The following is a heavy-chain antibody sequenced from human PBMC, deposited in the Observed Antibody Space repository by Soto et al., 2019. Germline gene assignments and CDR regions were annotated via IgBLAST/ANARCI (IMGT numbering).Heavy chain of an antibody. D-gene: IGHD1-26*01. Sequence: GGSLRLSCAAPRFTFSHYGMHWVRQSPGKGLEWVAIIWYDGSNDYYVDSVKGRFTISRDNSKNTLSLQMHSLRAEDTAVYYCARDRWEFRLFYNCLDVSYPGPMLTVFS. CDR2: IWYDGSND. CDR1: RFTFSHYG. V-gene: IGHV3-33*01. CDR3: ARDRWEFRLFYNCLDV. J-gene: IGHJ6*02.